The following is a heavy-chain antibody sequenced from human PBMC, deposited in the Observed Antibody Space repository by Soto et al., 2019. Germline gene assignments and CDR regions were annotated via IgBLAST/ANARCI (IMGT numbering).Heavy chain of an antibody. CDR3: ARGDSSGWYEGPYYYYGMDV. CDR1: GYTFTTYD. J-gene: IGHJ6*02. CDR2: MNPNSGNT. V-gene: IGHV1-8*01. D-gene: IGHD6-19*01. Sequence: ASVKVSCKASGYTFTTYDINWVRQAPGQGLEWMGWMNPNSGNTGYAQKFQGRVSMTRNTSISKAYMELSSLRSEDTAVYYCARGDSSGWYEGPYYYYGMDVWGQGTTVTVSS.